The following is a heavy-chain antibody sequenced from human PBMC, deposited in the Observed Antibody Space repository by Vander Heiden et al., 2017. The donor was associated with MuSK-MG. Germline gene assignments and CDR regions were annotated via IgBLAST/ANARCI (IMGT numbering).Heavy chain of an antibody. J-gene: IGHJ5*01. Sequence: EVQLVESGGGLVKPGRPLRLSCETSGFTFSDYSMVWVRQAPGKGLQWVSSISPVNIYIFYAASLKGRLTISSDNANNSSYLQMNSLRAEDAAVYYCARVSLSSGWF. D-gene: IGHD6-19*01. CDR2: ISPVNIYI. CDR3: ARVSLSSGWF. CDR1: GFTFSDYS. V-gene: IGHV3-21*01.